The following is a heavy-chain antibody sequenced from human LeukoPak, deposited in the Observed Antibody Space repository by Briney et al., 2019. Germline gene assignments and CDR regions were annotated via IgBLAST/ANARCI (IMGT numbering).Heavy chain of an antibody. CDR2: ISSSSSYI. D-gene: IGHD3-3*01. V-gene: IGHV3-21*01. CDR3: ARAPPYYDFWSGYYRLLVSALDI. CDR1: GFTFSSYS. Sequence: PGGSLRLSCAASGFTFSSYSMNWVRQAPGKGLEWVSSISSSSSYIYYADSVKGRFTISRDNAKNSLYLQMNSLRAEDTAVYYCARAPPYYDFWSGYYRLLVSALDIWGQGTMVTVSS. J-gene: IGHJ3*02.